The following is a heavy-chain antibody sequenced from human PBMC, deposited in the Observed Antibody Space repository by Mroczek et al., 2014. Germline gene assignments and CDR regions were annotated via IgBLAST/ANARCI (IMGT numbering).Heavy chain of an antibody. Sequence: QVQLQESGPGLVKPSQTLSLTCTVSGGSISSGSYYWSWIRQPAGKGLEWIGRIYTSGSTNYNPSLKSRVTMSVDTSKNQFSLKLSSVTAADTAVYYCARARVPAASHSFDYWGQGTLVTVSS. CDR1: GGSISSGSYY. CDR3: ARARVPAASHSFDY. V-gene: IGHV4-61*02. D-gene: IGHD2-2*01. J-gene: IGHJ4*02. CDR2: IYTSGST.